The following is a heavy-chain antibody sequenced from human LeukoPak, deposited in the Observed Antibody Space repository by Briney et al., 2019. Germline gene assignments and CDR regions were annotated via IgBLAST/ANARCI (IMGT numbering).Heavy chain of an antibody. V-gene: IGHV4-39*07. J-gene: IGHJ4*02. CDR2: IYYSGST. CDR3: ARAGGYSYARYYFDY. Sequence: SETLSLTCTVSGGSISSSSYYWGWIRQPPGKGLEWIGSIYYSGSTYYNPSLKSRVTISVDTSKNQFSLKLSSVTAADTAVCYCARAGGYSYARYYFDYRGQGTLVTVSS. D-gene: IGHD5-18*01. CDR1: GGSISSSSYY.